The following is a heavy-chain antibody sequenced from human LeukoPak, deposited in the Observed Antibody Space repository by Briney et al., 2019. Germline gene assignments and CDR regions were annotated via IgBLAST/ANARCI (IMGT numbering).Heavy chain of an antibody. Sequence: PGRSLRLSCAASGFTFDDYAMHWVRQAPGKGLEWVSGISWDSGSIGYADSVKGRFTISRDNAKNSLYLQMNSLRAEDTAVYYCARTAGTDAFDIWGQGTMVTVSS. J-gene: IGHJ3*02. D-gene: IGHD6-13*01. CDR3: ARTAGTDAFDI. V-gene: IGHV3-9*01. CDR1: GFTFDDYA. CDR2: ISWDSGSI.